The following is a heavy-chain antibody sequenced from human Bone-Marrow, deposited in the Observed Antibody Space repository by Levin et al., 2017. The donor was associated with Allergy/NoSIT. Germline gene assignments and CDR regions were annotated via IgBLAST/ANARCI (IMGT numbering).Heavy chain of an antibody. D-gene: IGHD5-12*01. CDR2: MYPNSDNA. Sequence: ASVKVSCKTSGYTFTSFDINWVRQATGQGLEWMGWMYPNSDNAGYAQKIQGRVTMTWNTSISTAYMELSSLRSEDTAIYYCARGELGSGYLFDYWGQGTLVTVSS. J-gene: IGHJ4*02. CDR3: ARGELGSGYLFDY. V-gene: IGHV1-8*01. CDR1: GYTFTSFD.